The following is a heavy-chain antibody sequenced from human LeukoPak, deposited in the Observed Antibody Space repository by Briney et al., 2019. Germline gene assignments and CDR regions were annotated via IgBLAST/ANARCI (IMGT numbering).Heavy chain of an antibody. CDR3: ARETGDSSGYYRTFDY. D-gene: IGHD3-22*01. J-gene: IGHJ4*02. CDR1: GFTFSRNT. CDR2: ISYDGSNK. V-gene: IGHV3-30-3*01. Sequence: GGSLRLSCAASGFTFSRNTMHWVRQAPGKGLEWVAVISYDGSNKYYADSVKGRFTISRGNSKNTLYLQMNSLRAEDTAVYYCARETGDSSGYYRTFDYWGQGTLVTVSS.